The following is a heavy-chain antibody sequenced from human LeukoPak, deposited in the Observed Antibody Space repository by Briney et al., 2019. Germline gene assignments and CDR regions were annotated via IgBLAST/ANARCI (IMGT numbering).Heavy chain of an antibody. D-gene: IGHD3-10*01. Sequence: SETLSLTCSVSGGSFSSSTYYWGWIRQPPGKGLEWIGNIYYSGNTYYNASLKSRVTISVDTSKNQFSLKLSSVTAADTAVYYCARARFGDASSWYYYYMDVWGKGTTVTISS. V-gene: IGHV4-39*07. J-gene: IGHJ6*03. CDR3: ARARFGDASSWYYYYMDV. CDR2: IYYSGNT. CDR1: GGSFSSSTYY.